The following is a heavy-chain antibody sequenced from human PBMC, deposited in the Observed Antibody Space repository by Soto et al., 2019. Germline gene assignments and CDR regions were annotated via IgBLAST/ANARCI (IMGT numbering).Heavy chain of an antibody. V-gene: IGHV3-33*01. CDR3: ARVFKAAAGPPPPYYYYYGMDV. Sequence: GGSLRLSCAASGFTFSSYGMHWVRQAPGKGLEWVAVIWYDGSNKYYADSVKGRFTISRDNSKNTLYLQMNSLRAEDTAVYYCARVFKAAAGPPPPYYYYYGMDVWGQGTTVTVSS. D-gene: IGHD6-13*01. CDR1: GFTFSSYG. J-gene: IGHJ6*02. CDR2: IWYDGSNK.